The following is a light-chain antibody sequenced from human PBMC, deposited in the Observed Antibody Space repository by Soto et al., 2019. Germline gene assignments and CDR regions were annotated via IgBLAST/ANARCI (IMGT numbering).Light chain of an antibody. Sequence: QSALTQPASVSGSPGQSITISCTGTSSDVGNYNLVSWYQQHPGKAPKLIIYEVSKRPSGVSNRFSGSKSGNTASLTISGLQAEDEADYSCCSYAGSSTDVFGTGTKLTVL. V-gene: IGLV2-23*02. CDR1: SSDVGNYNL. CDR2: EVS. CDR3: CSYAGSSTDV. J-gene: IGLJ1*01.